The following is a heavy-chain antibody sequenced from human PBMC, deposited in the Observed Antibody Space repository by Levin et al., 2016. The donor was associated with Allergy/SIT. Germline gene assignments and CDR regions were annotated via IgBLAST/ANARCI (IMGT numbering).Heavy chain of an antibody. CDR2: ISGSGRTT. V-gene: IGHV3-23*01. CDR1: GFTFSNYA. D-gene: IGHD3-16*02. J-gene: IGHJ4*02. CDR3: AKSDYDYVWGTYRLIDY. Sequence: GESLKISCAASGFTFSNYAMTWVRQAPGKGLEWVSGISGSGRTTYYADSVKGRFTISRDKSDNTLHLQMNSLRADDTAVYYCAKSDYDYVWGTYRLIDYWGQGTLVTVSS.